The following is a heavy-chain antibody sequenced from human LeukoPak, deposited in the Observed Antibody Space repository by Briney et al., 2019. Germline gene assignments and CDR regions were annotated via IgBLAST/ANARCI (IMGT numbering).Heavy chain of an antibody. V-gene: IGHV4-38-2*02. CDR3: ARRRGVVVVAATPFDY. D-gene: IGHD2-15*01. J-gene: IGHJ4*02. Sequence: SETLSLTCTVSGYSISSGYYWGWIRQPPGKGLEWIGSIYHSGSTYYNPSLKSRVTISVDTSKNQFSLKLSSVTAADTAVYYCARRRGVVVVAATPFDYWGQGTLVTVSS. CDR1: GYSISSGYY. CDR2: IYHSGST.